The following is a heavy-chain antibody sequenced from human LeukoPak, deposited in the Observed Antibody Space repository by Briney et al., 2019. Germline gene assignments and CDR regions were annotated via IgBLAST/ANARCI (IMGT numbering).Heavy chain of an antibody. Sequence: ASVKVSCKASGYTFTSYYMHWVRQAPGQGLEWMGIINPSGGSTSYAQKFQGRATMTRDMSTSTVYMELSSLRSEDTAVYYCARDFPAILDSSGWGADAFDIWGQGTMVTVSS. CDR3: ARDFPAILDSSGWGADAFDI. J-gene: IGHJ3*02. CDR1: GYTFTSYY. V-gene: IGHV1-46*01. D-gene: IGHD6-19*01. CDR2: INPSGGST.